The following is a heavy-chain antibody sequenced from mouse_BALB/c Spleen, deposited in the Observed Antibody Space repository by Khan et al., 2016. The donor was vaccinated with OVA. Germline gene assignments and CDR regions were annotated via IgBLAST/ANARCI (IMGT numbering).Heavy chain of an antibody. CDR3: ARGDYSLYYFVY. CDR1: GYTFTDYH. CDR2: IYPRSGKP. D-gene: IGHD1-2*01. V-gene: IGHV1-77*01. Sequence: QVQLKQSGAELARPGASVKLSCKASGYTFTDYHINWVKQRTGQGLAWIGDIYPRSGKPYYNEKFKGKATLTAAKSSSTAYMPLSSLTSEDSAVXFCARGDYSLYYFVYWGQGTTLTVSS. J-gene: IGHJ2*01.